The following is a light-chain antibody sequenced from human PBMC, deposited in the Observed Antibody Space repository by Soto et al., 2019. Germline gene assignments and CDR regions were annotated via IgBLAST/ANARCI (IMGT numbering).Light chain of an antibody. J-gene: IGKJ1*01. CDR1: QSISSY. Sequence: DIQMTQSTSSLSASVGDRVTITCRASQSISSYLNWYQQKPGKAPKLLIYAASSLQSGVPSRFSGSGSGTEFTLTISSLQPEDFATYYCLQHNTYPLTFGQGTKVDIK. CDR2: AAS. CDR3: LQHNTYPLT. V-gene: IGKV1-17*01.